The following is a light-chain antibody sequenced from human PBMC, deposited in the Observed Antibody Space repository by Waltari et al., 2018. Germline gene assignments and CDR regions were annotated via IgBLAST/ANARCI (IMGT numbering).Light chain of an antibody. CDR3: QQYYNVPRT. Sequence: DIQMTPSPSSLSASVGDSVTITCQASQHVSKYLNWYQQKPGKAPNLLIYDASNLQRGVPSRFSGSGSGTHFTFTISSLQPEDIATYYCQQYYNVPRTFGQGTRLEIK. CDR1: QHVSKY. J-gene: IGKJ5*01. V-gene: IGKV1-33*01. CDR2: DAS.